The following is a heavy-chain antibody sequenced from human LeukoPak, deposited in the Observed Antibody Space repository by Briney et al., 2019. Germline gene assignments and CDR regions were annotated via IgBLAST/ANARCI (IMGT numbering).Heavy chain of an antibody. J-gene: IGHJ4*02. Sequence: ASVKVSCKASGYTFTDYYMHWVGQAPGQGREWMGWINPNSAGGTSYAQKFQDRVTLTRDTSISTVYMELSRLRSDDTAVYYCARHPNLDYWGQGTLVIVSS. V-gene: IGHV1-2*02. CDR3: ARHPNLDY. CDR2: INPNSAGGT. CDR1: GYTFTDYY.